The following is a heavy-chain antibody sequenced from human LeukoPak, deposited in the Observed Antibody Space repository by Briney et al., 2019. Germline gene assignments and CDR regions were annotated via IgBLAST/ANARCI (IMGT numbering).Heavy chain of an antibody. CDR3: ARVVDTAMVHYFDY. CDR2: IIPIFGTA. J-gene: IGHJ4*02. D-gene: IGHD5-18*01. V-gene: IGHV1-69*06. Sequence: SVKVSCKASGGTFSSYAISWVRQAPGQGLEWMGGIIPIFGTANYAQKFQGRVTVTADKSTSTAYMELSSLRSEDTAVYYCARVVDTAMVHYFDYWGQGTLVTVSS. CDR1: GGTFSSYA.